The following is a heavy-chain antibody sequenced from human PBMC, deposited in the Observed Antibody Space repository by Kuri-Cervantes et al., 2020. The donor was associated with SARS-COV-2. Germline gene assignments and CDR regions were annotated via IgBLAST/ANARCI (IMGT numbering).Heavy chain of an antibody. V-gene: IGHV3-7*03. J-gene: IGHJ4*02. CDR2: IKQRGNEK. CDR3: ARESRYVYGEFDF. CDR1: GFIFSSYR. Sequence: GESLKISCAASGFIFSSYRMSWVRQVPGKGLEWVANIKQRGNEKYYVDSVKGRFTISRDNAQNSLYLEMNSLRGEDTAVYYCARESRYVYGEFDFWGQGTLVTVSS. D-gene: IGHD5-18*01.